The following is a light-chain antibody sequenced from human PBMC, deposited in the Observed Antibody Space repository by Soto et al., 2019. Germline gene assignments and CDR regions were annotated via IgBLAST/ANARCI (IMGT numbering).Light chain of an antibody. CDR1: SGHSRYA. CDR2: FNIDGSH. J-gene: IGLJ2*01. CDR3: QTWATGIPV. Sequence: QSVLTQSPSASASLGASVKLTCTLSSGHSRYAIAWHQQQPEKGPRYLMTFNIDGSHSKGDGIPDRFSGSSSGAERYLTISSLQSEDEGDYYCQTWATGIPVFGGGTKLTVL. V-gene: IGLV4-69*01.